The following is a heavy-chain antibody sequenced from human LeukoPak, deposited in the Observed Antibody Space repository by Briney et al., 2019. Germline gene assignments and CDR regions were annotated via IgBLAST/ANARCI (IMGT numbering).Heavy chain of an antibody. CDR1: GGSISSYY. J-gene: IGHJ4*02. D-gene: IGHD5-18*01. V-gene: IGHV4-59*01. CDR3: AAGYSYGYFANYFDY. CDR2: IYYSGST. Sequence: SETLSLTCTVSGGSISSYYWSWIRQPPGKGLEWLGYIYYSGSTNYNPSLKSRVTISVDTSKNQFSLKLSSVTAADTAVYYCAAGYSYGYFANYFDYSGQGKLVTVSS.